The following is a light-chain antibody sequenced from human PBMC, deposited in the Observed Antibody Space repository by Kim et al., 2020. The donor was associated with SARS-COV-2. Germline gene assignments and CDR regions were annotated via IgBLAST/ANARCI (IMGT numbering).Light chain of an antibody. CDR2: DNN. V-gene: IGLV1-51*01. Sequence: PKIPTSPSVRFSNIGPPFASWYPQHPGTVPNLLIYDNNHGPSGIPDPFSGSKSGTSATLGITGLQTGDEADYYCGTWDDILLGVVFGGGTQLTVL. CDR1: FSNIGPPF. CDR3: GTWDDILLGVV. J-gene: IGLJ2*01.